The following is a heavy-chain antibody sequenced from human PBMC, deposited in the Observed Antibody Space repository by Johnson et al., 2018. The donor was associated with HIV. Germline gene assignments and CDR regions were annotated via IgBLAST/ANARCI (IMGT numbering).Heavy chain of an antibody. CDR3: ARDRGIGAAGDAFDI. D-gene: IGHD6-13*01. J-gene: IGHJ3*02. CDR2: INWTGGST. Sequence: VQLVESGGGVVQPGGSLRLSCAASGFTVSSNYMSWVRQAPGKGLEWVSGINWTGGSTGYAASVKGRFTISRDNAKNSLYLQMNSLKTEDTAVYYCARDRGIGAAGDAFDIWGQGTMVTVSS. CDR1: GFTVSSNY. V-gene: IGHV3-20*04.